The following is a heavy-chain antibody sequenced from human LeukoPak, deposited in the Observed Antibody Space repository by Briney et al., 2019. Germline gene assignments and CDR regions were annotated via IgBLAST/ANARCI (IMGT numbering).Heavy chain of an antibody. CDR3: ARDHIVVVTAIQHYYYYYGMDV. V-gene: IGHV1-69*13. D-gene: IGHD2-21*02. CDR2: IIPIFGTA. CDR1: GGTFSSYA. J-gene: IGHJ6*02. Sequence: SVNVSCKASGGTFSSYAISWVRQAPGQGLEWMGGIIPIFGTANYAQKFQGRVTITADESTSTAYMELSSLRSEDTAVYYCARDHIVVVTAIQHYYYYYGMDVWGQGTTVTVSS.